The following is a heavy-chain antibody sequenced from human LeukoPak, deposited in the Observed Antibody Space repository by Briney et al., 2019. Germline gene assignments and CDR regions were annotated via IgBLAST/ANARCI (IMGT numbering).Heavy chain of an antibody. V-gene: IGHV3-30*02. CDR3: AESGLTTVCMDV. Sequence: GGSLRLSCAASGFTFSSYGMHWVRQAPGKGLEWVAFIRYDGSNKYYADSVKGRFTISRDNSKNTLYLQMNSLRAEDTAVYYCAESGLTTVCMDVWGKGTTVTISS. CDR2: IRYDGSNK. D-gene: IGHD4-17*01. CDR1: GFTFSSYG. J-gene: IGHJ6*04.